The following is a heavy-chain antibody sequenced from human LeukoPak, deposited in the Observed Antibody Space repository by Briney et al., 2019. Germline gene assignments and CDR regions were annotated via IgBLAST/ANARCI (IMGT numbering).Heavy chain of an antibody. CDR1: GFTFSSYG. J-gene: IGHJ3*02. CDR2: ISYDGSNK. D-gene: IGHD3-10*01. Sequence: GGSLRLSCAASGFTFSSYGMHWVRQAPGKGLEWVAVISYDGSNKYNADSVKGRFTISRDNSKNTLYLQMNSLRAEDTAVYYCAKVEDPTNGEGAFDIWGQGTMVTVSS. V-gene: IGHV3-30*18. CDR3: AKVEDPTNGEGAFDI.